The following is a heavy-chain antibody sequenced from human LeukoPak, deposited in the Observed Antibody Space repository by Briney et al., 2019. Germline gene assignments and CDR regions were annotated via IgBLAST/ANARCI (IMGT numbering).Heavy chain of an antibody. J-gene: IGHJ4*02. Sequence: PGGSLRLSCAASGFTFSSYAMSWVRQARGKGLEWVSAISGSGGSTYYADSVKGRFTISRDNSRNTLYLQMNSLRAEDTAVYYCAKAYEQWLVKESDYWGQGTLVTVSS. CDR2: ISGSGGST. CDR3: AKAYEQWLVKESDY. CDR1: GFTFSSYA. V-gene: IGHV3-23*01. D-gene: IGHD6-19*01.